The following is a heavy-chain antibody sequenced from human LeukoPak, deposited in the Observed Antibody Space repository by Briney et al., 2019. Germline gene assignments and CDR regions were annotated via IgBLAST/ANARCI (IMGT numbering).Heavy chain of an antibody. CDR2: INPNTGGT. CDR3: AREVARAMDV. Sequence: ASVKVSCKASGYTFTGYYMHWVRQAPGQGLEWMGWINPNTGGTTYAQKFQGWVTMTSDTSIRTVYINLSRLTSDDTAVYYCAREVARAMDVWGQGTTVTVSS. V-gene: IGHV1-2*04. CDR1: GYTFTGYY. J-gene: IGHJ6*02.